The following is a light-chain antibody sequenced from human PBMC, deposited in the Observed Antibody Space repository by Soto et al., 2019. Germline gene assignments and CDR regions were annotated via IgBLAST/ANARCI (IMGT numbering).Light chain of an antibody. V-gene: IGKV3-20*01. Sequence: EIVLTQSPGTLSLSPGERATLSCRASQSVSSTYLARYQQNPGQAPRLPIYGASSRATGIPDRFSGSGSGTDFTLTISRLEPEDFAVYFCQQYGSSSYTFGQGTKLEIK. J-gene: IGKJ2*01. CDR2: GAS. CDR1: QSVSSTY. CDR3: QQYGSSSYT.